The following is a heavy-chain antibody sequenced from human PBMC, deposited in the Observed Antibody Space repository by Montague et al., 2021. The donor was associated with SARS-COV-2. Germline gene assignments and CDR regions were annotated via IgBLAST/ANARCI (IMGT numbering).Heavy chain of an antibody. CDR2: TNYRSKWTS. Sequence: LSGDSVWSNTAAWNWIRQSPSGGFEWLGRTNYRSKWTSDYATSVEGRISIDPDTSKNQFFLHLRSVTPEDTGVYYCVRDTGSAQAGFDAWGQGTLVTVSS. J-gene: IGHJ4*02. V-gene: IGHV6-1*01. CDR1: GDSVWSNTAA. CDR3: VRDTGSAQAGFDA. D-gene: IGHD4-17*01.